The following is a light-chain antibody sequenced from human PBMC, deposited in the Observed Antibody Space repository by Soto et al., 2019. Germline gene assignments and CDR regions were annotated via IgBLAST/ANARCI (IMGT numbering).Light chain of an antibody. CDR2: AAS. CDR3: QQFNDYPRT. V-gene: IGKV1-9*01. CDR1: QGISTY. J-gene: IGKJ1*01. Sequence: DIQLTQSPSFLSASVGDRVTITCRASQGISTYLAWYQQKPGKASKLLIYAASTLQSGVPSRFSGSGSGTEFTLTITSLQPEDVATYYCQQFNDYPRTFGQGTKVEIK.